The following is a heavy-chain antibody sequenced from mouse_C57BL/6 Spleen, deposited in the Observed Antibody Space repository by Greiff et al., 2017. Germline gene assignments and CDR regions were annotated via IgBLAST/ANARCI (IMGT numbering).Heavy chain of an antibody. CDR2: ILPGSGST. V-gene: IGHV1-9*01. D-gene: IGHD3-3*01. CDR1: GYTFTGYW. Sequence: QVQLQQSGAELMKPGASVKLSCKATGYTFTGYWIEWVKQRPGHGLEWIGEILPGSGSTNYNETFKGKDTFTADTSSNTAYMQLSSRKTEDSAIYYWARGQKGPFFAYWGQGTLVTGSA. CDR3: ARGQKGPFFAY. J-gene: IGHJ3*01.